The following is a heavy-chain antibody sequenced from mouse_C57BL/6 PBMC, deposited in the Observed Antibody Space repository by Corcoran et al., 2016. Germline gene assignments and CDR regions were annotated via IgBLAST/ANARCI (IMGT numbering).Heavy chain of an antibody. CDR3: VRFYYGSSYYAMDY. D-gene: IGHD1-1*01. V-gene: IGHV9-3*01. J-gene: IGHJ4*01. CDR2: INTYSGVP. CDR1: GYTFTTYG. Sequence: QIQLVQSGPELKKPGETVKISCKASGYTFTTYGMSWVKQAPGKGLKWMGWINTYSGVPTYADDFKGRFAFSLETSASTAYLQINNLKNEDTATYFCVRFYYGSSYYAMDYWGQGTSVTVSS.